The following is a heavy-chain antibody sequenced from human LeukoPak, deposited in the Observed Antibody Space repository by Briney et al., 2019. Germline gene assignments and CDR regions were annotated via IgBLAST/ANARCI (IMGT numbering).Heavy chain of an antibody. V-gene: IGHV3-30*02. J-gene: IGHJ6*03. CDR2: IRYDGSNK. CDR3: AKDIPKGTTAVYYYYMDV. Sequence: GGSLRLSCAASGFTFSSYGMHWVRQAPGKGLEWVAFIRYDGSNKYYADSVKGRFAISRDNSKNTLYLQMNSLGAGDTAVYYCAKDIPKGTTAVYYYYMDVWGKGTTVTISS. D-gene: IGHD4-17*01. CDR1: GFTFSSYG.